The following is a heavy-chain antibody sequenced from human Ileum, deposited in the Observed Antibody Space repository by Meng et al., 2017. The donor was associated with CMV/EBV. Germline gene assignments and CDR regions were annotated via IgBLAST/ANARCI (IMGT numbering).Heavy chain of an antibody. CDR2: INHSGST. D-gene: IGHD3/OR15-3a*01. CDR1: GGSFSGYY. J-gene: IGHJ6*02. CDR3: ARGGHYGMDV. V-gene: IGHV4-34*01. Sequence: SETLSLTCAVYGGSFSGYYWSWIRQPPGKGLEWIGEINHSGSTNYNPSLKSRVTISVDTSKNQFSLTLSSVTAADTAVYYCARGGHYGMDVWGQGTTVTVSS.